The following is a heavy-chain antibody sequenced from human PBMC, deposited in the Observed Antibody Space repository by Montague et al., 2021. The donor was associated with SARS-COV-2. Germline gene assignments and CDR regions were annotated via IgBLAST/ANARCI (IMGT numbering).Heavy chain of an antibody. CDR3: ARDGDYGGTWYSFLQN. Sequence: CAISGDSVSSDTAAWNWIRQSSSRGLEWMGRTFYGSQWHTDSAASVRSRISFSGDISKNQFSLHLNSVTPEDTAIYYCARDGDYGGTWYSFLQNWGQGTLVIVSS. CDR1: GDSVSSDTAA. CDR2: TFYGSQWHT. D-gene: IGHD4-17*01. J-gene: IGHJ1*01. V-gene: IGHV6-1*01.